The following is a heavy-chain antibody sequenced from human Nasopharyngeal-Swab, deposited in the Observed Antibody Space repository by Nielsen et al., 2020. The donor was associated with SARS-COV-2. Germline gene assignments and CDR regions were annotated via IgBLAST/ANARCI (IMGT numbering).Heavy chain of an antibody. Sequence: GGSLRLSCAASGFNVSNNYMTWVRQASGKGLEWVSIIYSSGRIYHADSVKGRFIISRDTSKNTLSLRMNSLRVEDTAVYYCASAVTGPLYWGQGTLVTVSS. CDR2: IYSSGRI. D-gene: IGHD4-11*01. CDR3: ASAVTGPLY. J-gene: IGHJ1*01. CDR1: GFNVSNNY. V-gene: IGHV3-53*01.